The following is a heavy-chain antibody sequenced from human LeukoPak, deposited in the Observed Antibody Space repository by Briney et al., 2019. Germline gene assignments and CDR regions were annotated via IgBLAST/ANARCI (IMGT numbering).Heavy chain of an antibody. Sequence: RASVTVSCKASGGTFSSYGISWVRQAPGQGLEWMGWISAYNGNTNYAQKLQGRVTMTTDTSTSTAYMELRSLRSDDTAVYYCARGGLRLYFDYWGQGTLVTVSS. J-gene: IGHJ4*02. CDR2: ISAYNGNT. CDR1: GGTFSSYG. D-gene: IGHD4-17*01. CDR3: ARGGLRLYFDY. V-gene: IGHV1-18*01.